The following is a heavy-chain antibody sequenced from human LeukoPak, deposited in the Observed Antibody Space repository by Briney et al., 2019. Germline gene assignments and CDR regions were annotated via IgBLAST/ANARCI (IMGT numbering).Heavy chain of an antibody. J-gene: IGHJ4*02. Sequence: PSETLSLTCTVFGGSISSYYWSWIRQPPGKGLEWIGDIYYSGSTNYNPSLKRRGTTSVDTSKTQFSLKLSSVTAADTAVYYCARTPSLLWFGEFDYWGQGTLVTVSS. D-gene: IGHD3-10*01. CDR2: IYYSGST. CDR1: GGSISSYY. CDR3: ARTPSLLWFGEFDY. V-gene: IGHV4-59*01.